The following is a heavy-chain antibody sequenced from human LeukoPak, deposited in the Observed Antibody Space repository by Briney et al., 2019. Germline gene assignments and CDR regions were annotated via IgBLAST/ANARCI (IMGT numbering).Heavy chain of an antibody. CDR1: GFTFSSYW. Sequence: GGSLRLSCAASGFTFSSYWMSWVRQAPGKGLEWVANIKQDGSEKYYVDSVKGRFTISRDNAKNSLYLQMNSLRAEDTAVYYCARDGSPITMVRGVIIRNTILDYWGQGTLVTVSS. CDR3: ARDGSPITMVRGVIIRNTILDY. J-gene: IGHJ4*02. V-gene: IGHV3-7*01. CDR2: IKQDGSEK. D-gene: IGHD3-10*01.